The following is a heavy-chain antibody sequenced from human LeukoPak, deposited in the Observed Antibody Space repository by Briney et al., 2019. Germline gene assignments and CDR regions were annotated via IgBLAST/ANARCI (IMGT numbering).Heavy chain of an antibody. D-gene: IGHD6-13*01. Sequence: SVKVSCKASGGTFSSYAISWVRQAPGQGLEWMGGIIPIFGTANYAQKFQGRVTITADESTSTAYMELSSLRSEDTAVYYCARAISSSWHSLAGYFDYWGQGTLVTVSS. J-gene: IGHJ4*02. CDR3: ARAISSSWHSLAGYFDY. CDR1: GGTFSSYA. V-gene: IGHV1-69*13. CDR2: IIPIFGTA.